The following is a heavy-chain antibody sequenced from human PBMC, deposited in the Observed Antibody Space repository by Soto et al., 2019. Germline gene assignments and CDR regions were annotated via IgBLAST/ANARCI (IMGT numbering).Heavy chain of an antibody. CDR3: AREPATAKPEGVDF. CDR1: GYTFSGYY. V-gene: IGHV1-2*02. Sequence: ASVKVSCKASGYTFSGYYIHWVRQAPGQGLEWMGWVNPNSGGTKYAPKFQGGVTMTRDTSITTAYMELSRLRSGDTAVYYCAREPATAKPEGVDFWGQGTLVTVSS. D-gene: IGHD1-1*01. J-gene: IGHJ4*02. CDR2: VNPNSGGT.